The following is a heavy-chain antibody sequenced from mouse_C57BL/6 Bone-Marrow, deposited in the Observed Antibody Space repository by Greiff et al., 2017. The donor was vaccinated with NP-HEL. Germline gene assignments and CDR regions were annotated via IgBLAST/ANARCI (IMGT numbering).Heavy chain of an antibody. D-gene: IGHD4-1*01. CDR3: ARRNWYFDY. CDR1: GYTFTSYW. J-gene: IGHJ2*01. V-gene: IGHV1-59*01. CDR2: IDPSDSYT. Sequence: QVQLQQPGAELVRPGPSVKLSCKASGYTFTSYWMHWVKQRPGQGLEWIGVIDPSDSYTNYNQKFKGKATLTVDTSSSTAYMQLSSLTSEDSAVYYCARRNWYFDYWGQGTTLTVSS.